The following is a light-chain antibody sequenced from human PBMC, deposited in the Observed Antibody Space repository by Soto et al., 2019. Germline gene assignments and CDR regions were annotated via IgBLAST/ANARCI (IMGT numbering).Light chain of an antibody. J-gene: IGKJ5*01. CDR2: AAS. V-gene: IGKV1D-12*01. CDR1: QDIGSW. CDR3: LQANSFPIT. Sequence: IQMTQSPSSVSASVGDRVTITCRASQDIGSWLAWYQQKPGRAPKLLIYAASSLQSGVPARFSGSGSGTDFTLAIGSLQPEDFATYYCLQANSFPITFGQGTRLEIK.